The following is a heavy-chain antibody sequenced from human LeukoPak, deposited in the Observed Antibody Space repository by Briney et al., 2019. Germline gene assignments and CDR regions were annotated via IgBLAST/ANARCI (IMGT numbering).Heavy chain of an antibody. Sequence: SVKVSCKASGGTFSSYAISWVRQAPGQGLEWMGRIIPIFGTANYAQKFQGRVTITTDESTSTDYMELSSLRSEDTAVYYCARAIRSSYYYYYMDVWGKGTTVTVSS. V-gene: IGHV1-69*05. CDR1: GGTFSSYA. J-gene: IGHJ6*03. CDR2: IIPIFGTA. CDR3: ARAIRSSYYYYYMDV. D-gene: IGHD2-2*01.